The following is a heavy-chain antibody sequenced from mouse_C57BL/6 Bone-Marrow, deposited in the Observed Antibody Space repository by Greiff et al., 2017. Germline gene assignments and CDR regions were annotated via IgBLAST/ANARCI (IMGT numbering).Heavy chain of an antibody. CDR3: ARRGYLLDY. Sequence: VQLKESGGDLVKPGGSLKLSCAASGFTFSSYGMSWVRQTPDKRLEWVANISSGGSYTYYPDSVKGRFTISRDNAKNTLYLQMSSLKSEDTAMYYCARRGYLLDYWGQGTTLTVSS. CDR2: ISSGGSYT. J-gene: IGHJ2*01. D-gene: IGHD5-1*01. CDR1: GFTFSSYG. V-gene: IGHV5-6*01.